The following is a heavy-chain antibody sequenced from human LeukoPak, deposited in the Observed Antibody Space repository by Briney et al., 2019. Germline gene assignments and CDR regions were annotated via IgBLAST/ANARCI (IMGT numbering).Heavy chain of an antibody. Sequence: ASVKVSCKASGGTFSSYAISWVRQAPGQGLEWMGGFDPEDGETIYAQKFQGRVTMTEDTSTDTAYMELSSLRSEDTAVYYCASHTLLRYCSSTSCPQSDYWGQGTLVTVSS. J-gene: IGHJ4*02. D-gene: IGHD2-2*01. CDR1: GGTFSSYA. CDR2: FDPEDGET. CDR3: ASHTLLRYCSSTSCPQSDY. V-gene: IGHV1-24*01.